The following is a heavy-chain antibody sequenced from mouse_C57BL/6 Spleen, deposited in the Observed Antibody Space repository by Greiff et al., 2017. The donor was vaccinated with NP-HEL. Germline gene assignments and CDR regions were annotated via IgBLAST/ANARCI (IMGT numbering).Heavy chain of an antibody. J-gene: IGHJ4*01. CDR3: AGHGGTGVPDAMDY. D-gene: IGHD1-1*01. CDR1: GFTFSSYG. CDR2: ISSGGSYT. Sequence: EVMLVESGGDLVKPGGSLQLSCAASGFTFSSYGMSWVRQTPDKRLEWVATISSGGSYTYYPDSVKGRFTISRDKAKNTLYLQMSSLKSEDTAIYYCAGHGGTGVPDAMDYWGQGTSVTVSS. V-gene: IGHV5-6*01.